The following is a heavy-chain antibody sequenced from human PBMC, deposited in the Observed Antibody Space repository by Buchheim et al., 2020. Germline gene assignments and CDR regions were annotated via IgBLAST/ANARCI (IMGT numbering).Heavy chain of an antibody. Sequence: TTLKESGPTLVKPRQTLTLTCTFSGFSLSTSRVAVGWFRQPPGKALAWLALIYGHDDKRYSSSLNTRLTITKDTSKNQVVLTMTNVDPVDTATYYCAHRGSYFGVVIPFDYWGQGTL. J-gene: IGHJ4*02. CDR1: GFSLSTSRVA. V-gene: IGHV2-5*01. CDR2: IYGHDDK. CDR3: AHRGSYFGVVIPFDY. D-gene: IGHD3-3*01.